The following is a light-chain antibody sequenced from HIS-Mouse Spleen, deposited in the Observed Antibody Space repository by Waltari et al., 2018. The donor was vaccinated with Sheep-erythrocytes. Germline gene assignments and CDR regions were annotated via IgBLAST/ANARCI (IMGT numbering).Light chain of an antibody. J-gene: IGLJ1*01. Sequence: QPRSVSGSPGQSVTISCTGTSSDVGGYNYVSWFQQHPSKAPKLMIDDVSKRPSGVPDLSSVSTSGNTASLTISGLQAEDEADYYCCSYAGSYNHVFATGTKVTVL. CDR2: DVS. CDR1: SSDVGGYNY. CDR3: CSYAGSYNHV. V-gene: IGLV2-11*01.